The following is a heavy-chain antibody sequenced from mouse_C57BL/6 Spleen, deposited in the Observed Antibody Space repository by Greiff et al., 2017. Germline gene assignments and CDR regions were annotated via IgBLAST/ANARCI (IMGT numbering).Heavy chain of an antibody. V-gene: IGHV1-82*01. CDR3: ATTTVVATDPMDY. J-gene: IGHJ4*01. CDR1: GYAFSSSW. Sequence: QVQLKESGPELVKPGASVKISCKASGYAFSSSWMNWVKQRPGKGLEWIGRIYPGDGDTNYNGKFKGKATLTADKSSSTAYMQLSSLTSEDSAVYFCATTTVVATDPMDYWGQGTSVTVSS. D-gene: IGHD1-1*01. CDR2: IYPGDGDT.